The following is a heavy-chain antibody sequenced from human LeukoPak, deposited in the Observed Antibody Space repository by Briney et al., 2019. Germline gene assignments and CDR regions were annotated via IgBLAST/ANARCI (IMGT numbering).Heavy chain of an antibody. CDR1: GYTFTDYY. V-gene: IGHV1-2*02. CDR2: INPNSGDT. J-gene: IGHJ5*02. CDR3: ARRDYYGSPKVVAA. D-gene: IGHD3-10*01. Sequence: ASVKVSCKASGYTFTDYYINWVRQAPGQGLEWIGWINPNSGDTNYAQKFQDRVTMTRDTSISTAYIELNFLRSDDTAVFYCARRDYYGSPKVVAAWGQGTLVTVSS.